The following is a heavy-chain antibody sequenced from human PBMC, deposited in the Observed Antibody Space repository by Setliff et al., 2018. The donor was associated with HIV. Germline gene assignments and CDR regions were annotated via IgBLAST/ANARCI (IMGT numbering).Heavy chain of an antibody. V-gene: IGHV5-51*01. CDR1: GSNFATYW. J-gene: IGHJ4*02. CDR2: LYFGDSDP. CDR3: ARGRGGYFSGGRYYNLPYFDS. Sequence: PGESLKISCKTSGSNFATYWVGWVRQMPGKGLEWLGILYFGDSDPKYNPSFEGQVTISADKSIKTAFLQWRSLETSDTAIYYCARGRGGYFSGGRYYNLPYFDSWGQGTLVTVSS. D-gene: IGHD2-15*01.